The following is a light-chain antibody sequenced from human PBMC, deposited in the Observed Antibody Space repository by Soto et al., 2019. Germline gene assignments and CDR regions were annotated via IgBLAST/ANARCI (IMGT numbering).Light chain of an antibody. J-gene: IGLJ1*01. CDR3: QFYDSSLRV. CDR2: GNS. Sequence: QSVLTQPPSVSGAPGQRVTISCIGSSSNIGAGYDVHWYQQLPGTAPKLLIYGNSNRPSGVPDRFSGSKSGTSASLAITGLQAEDEADYYCQFYDSSLRVFGTGTKLTVL. V-gene: IGLV1-40*01. CDR1: SSNIGAGYD.